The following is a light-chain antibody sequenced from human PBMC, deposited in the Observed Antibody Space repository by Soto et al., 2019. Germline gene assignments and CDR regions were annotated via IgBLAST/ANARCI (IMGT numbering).Light chain of an antibody. J-gene: IGLJ1*01. Sequence: QSALTQPASVSGSPGLSIAISCTGTSRDVGGYNSVSWYQQQPGKVPKLMIYDVSNRPSGVSNRFSGSKSGNTASLTISGLQAEDEGDYYCSSYTTGGSYVFGIGTKLTVL. V-gene: IGLV2-14*01. CDR2: DVS. CDR3: SSYTTGGSYV. CDR1: SRDVGGYNS.